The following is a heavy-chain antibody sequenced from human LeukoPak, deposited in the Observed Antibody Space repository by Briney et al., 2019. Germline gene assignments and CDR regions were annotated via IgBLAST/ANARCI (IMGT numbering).Heavy chain of an antibody. Sequence: PGGSLRLSCAASGFTFSSYSMNWVRQAPGKGLERVSYISSSSSTIYYADSVKGRFTISRDNAKNSLYLQMNSLRAEDTAVYYCARRTSPTYYDILTGYYFDYWGQGTLVTVSS. CDR2: ISSSSSTI. CDR3: ARRTSPTYYDILTGYYFDY. D-gene: IGHD3-9*01. V-gene: IGHV3-48*04. CDR1: GFTFSSYS. J-gene: IGHJ4*02.